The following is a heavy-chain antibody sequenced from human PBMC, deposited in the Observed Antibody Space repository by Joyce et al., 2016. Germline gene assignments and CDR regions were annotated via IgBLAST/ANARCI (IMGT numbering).Heavy chain of an antibody. D-gene: IGHD6-19*01. Sequence: QLQLQESGPGLVKTSETLSLTCTVSGGSIGSSTYHWDWIRQPPGEGLEWVETIYYSGTTHQNPSLKSRVTMSIDASRNQFSLKLTSVTAADTAVYFCARGSNWFDPWGQGTLVIVSS. CDR3: ARGSNWFDP. J-gene: IGHJ5*02. CDR2: IYYSGTT. CDR1: GGSIGSSTYH. V-gene: IGHV4-39*07.